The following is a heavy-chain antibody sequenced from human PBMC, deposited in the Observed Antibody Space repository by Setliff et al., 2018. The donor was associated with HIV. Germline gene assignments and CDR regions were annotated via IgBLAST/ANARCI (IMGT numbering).Heavy chain of an antibody. J-gene: IGHJ4*02. V-gene: IGHV1-3*01. D-gene: IGHD1-26*01. CDR1: GYTFNGYA. Sequence: ASVKVSCKASGYTFNGYAIHWVRQAPGQRLEWMGWINAVTGNTKYSQKFQGRVTITKDTSASTAYMELSRLGSEDTAVYYCARGSSVGWEVLLTDYWGQGTLVTVSS. CDR2: INAVTGNT. CDR3: ARGSSVGWEVLLTDY.